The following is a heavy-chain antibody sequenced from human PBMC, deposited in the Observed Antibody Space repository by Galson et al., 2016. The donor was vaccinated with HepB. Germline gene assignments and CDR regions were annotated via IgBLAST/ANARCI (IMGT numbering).Heavy chain of an antibody. V-gene: IGHV3-23*01. Sequence: SLRLSCAASGFTFGGYAMHWVRQAPGKGLEWVSVISGSGGSTHYADSVKGRFTISRDKSKNTLYLQMNSLRAEDTAVYFCAKGNTMLVMTAMSHCWGQGTLVTVSS. CDR3: AKGNTMLVMTAMSHC. D-gene: IGHD2-21*02. CDR1: GFTFGGYA. CDR2: ISGSGGST. J-gene: IGHJ4*02.